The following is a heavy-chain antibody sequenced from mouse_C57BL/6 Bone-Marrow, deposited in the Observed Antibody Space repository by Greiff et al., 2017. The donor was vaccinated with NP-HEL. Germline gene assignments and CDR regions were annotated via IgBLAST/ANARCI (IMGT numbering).Heavy chain of an antibody. CDR3: ARRAYYDYDGDY. Sequence: QVQLQQPGAELVKPGASVKLSCKASGYTFTSYWMHWVKQRPGQGLEWIGMIHPNSGSTNYNEKFKSKATLTVDKSSSTAYMQLSSLTSEDSAVYDCARRAYYDYDGDYWGQGTTLTVSS. J-gene: IGHJ2*01. D-gene: IGHD2-4*01. V-gene: IGHV1-64*01. CDR1: GYTFTSYW. CDR2: IHPNSGST.